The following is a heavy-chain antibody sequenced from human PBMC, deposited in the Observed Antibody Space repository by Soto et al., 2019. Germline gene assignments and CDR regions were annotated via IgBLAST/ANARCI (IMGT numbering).Heavy chain of an antibody. Sequence: VQLVQSGAEVKKPGASVKVSFKASGYTFTSYGISWVRQAPGQGLEWMGWISAYNGNTNYAQKLQGRVTMTTDTSTSTAYMELRSLRSDDTAVYYCARDLVGATDPLHWFDPWGQGTLVTVSS. CDR3: ARDLVGATDPLHWFDP. V-gene: IGHV1-18*01. D-gene: IGHD1-26*01. CDR2: ISAYNGNT. J-gene: IGHJ5*02. CDR1: GYTFTSYG.